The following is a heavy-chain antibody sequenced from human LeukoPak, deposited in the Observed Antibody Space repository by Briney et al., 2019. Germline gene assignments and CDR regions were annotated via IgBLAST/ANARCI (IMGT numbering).Heavy chain of an antibody. J-gene: IGHJ5*02. D-gene: IGHD3-10*01. CDR2: IYYSGST. CDR3: ARGWLGGGNWFDP. CDR1: GDSISSYY. V-gene: IGHV4-59*01. Sequence: PSETLSLTCTVSGDSISSYYWIWIRQPPGKGLEWIGYIYYSGSTNYNPSLKSRVTISVDTSKNQFSLKLSSVTAADTAVYYCARGWLGGGNWFDPWGQGTLVTVS.